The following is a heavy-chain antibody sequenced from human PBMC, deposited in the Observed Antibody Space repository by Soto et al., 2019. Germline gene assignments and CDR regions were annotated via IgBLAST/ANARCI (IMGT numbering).Heavy chain of an antibody. Sequence: QVQLQESGPGLVKPSQTLSLTCTVSGGSISSDDYYWSWIRQPPGKGLEWIGDIHDTATTSYNPSLKSRLTLSIATSKNPFSLTLRSVTAADTAVYFCASQYYDFSSGALDFWGQGILVTVSS. D-gene: IGHD3-3*01. V-gene: IGHV4-30-4*01. CDR1: GGSISSDDYY. J-gene: IGHJ4*02. CDR2: IHDTATT. CDR3: ASQYYDFSSGALDF.